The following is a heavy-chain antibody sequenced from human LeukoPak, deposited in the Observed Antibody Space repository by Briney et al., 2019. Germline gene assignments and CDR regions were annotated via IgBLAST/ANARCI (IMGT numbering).Heavy chain of an antibody. CDR2: ISGSGAYT. Sequence: GGSLRLSCAASGLTFSTYAMTWVRQAPGKGLEWVSGISGSGAYTYSADSLKGRFTISRDNSNNTVYLQMNSLRAEDTAVYYCVKFRGPTDHYYYYMDVWGKGTTVTVSS. D-gene: IGHD1-26*01. J-gene: IGHJ6*03. CDR3: VKFRGPTDHYYYYMDV. CDR1: GLTFSTYA. V-gene: IGHV3-23*01.